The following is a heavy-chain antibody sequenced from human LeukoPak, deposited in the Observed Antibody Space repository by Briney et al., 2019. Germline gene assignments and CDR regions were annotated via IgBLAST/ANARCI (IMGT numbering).Heavy chain of an antibody. Sequence: SVKLSCKASGGTFSSYAISWVRQAPGQGLEWMGAIIPIFATANYARKCEGRVTIAADEPTRPAYMELSRHRSEDTAVYYCSRLPHGPAAIGGLNWFDPWGQGTLVTVSS. V-gene: IGHV1-69*13. CDR2: IIPIFATA. J-gene: IGHJ5*02. D-gene: IGHD2-2*01. CDR1: GGTFSSYA. CDR3: SRLPHGPAAIGGLNWFDP.